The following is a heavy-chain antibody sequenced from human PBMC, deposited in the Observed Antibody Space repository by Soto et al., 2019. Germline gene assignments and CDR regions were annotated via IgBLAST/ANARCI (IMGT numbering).Heavy chain of an antibody. Sequence: LEWMGIINPSGGSTSYAQKFQGRVTMTRDTSTSTVYMELSSLRSEDTAVYYCARDTDSSGWPYYYYYGMDVWGQGTTVTVSS. D-gene: IGHD6-19*01. CDR3: ARDTDSSGWPYYYYYGMDV. J-gene: IGHJ6*02. CDR2: INPSGGST. V-gene: IGHV1-46*01.